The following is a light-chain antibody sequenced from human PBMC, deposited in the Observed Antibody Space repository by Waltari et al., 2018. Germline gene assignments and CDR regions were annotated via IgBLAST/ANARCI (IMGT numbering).Light chain of an antibody. CDR1: QSVLYSLNNKNY. CDR3: QQYYTTRT. J-gene: IGKJ1*01. Sequence: DIVMTQSPDSLAVSLGERATINCKSSQSVLYSLNNKNYLAWYQQKPGQPPKLLIYWASTRESGVPDRFSGSGSGTDFTLTISSLQAEDVAVYYCQQYYTTRTFGQGTKVEIK. V-gene: IGKV4-1*01. CDR2: WAS.